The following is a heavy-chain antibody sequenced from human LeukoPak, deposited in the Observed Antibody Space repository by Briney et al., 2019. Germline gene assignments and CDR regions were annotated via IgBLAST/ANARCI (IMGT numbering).Heavy chain of an antibody. CDR1: GGSISNYY. J-gene: IGHJ3*02. CDR3: ARAGRWEGRPHDFDI. Sequence: SSETLSLTCTVSGGSISNYYWNWIRQPPGKGLQWIGYIFYSGSTNYNPSLKSRVTISVDTSKNQFSLRLTSVTAADTAVYYCARAGRWEGRPHDFDIWGQGTMVSVSS. D-gene: IGHD1-26*01. V-gene: IGHV4-59*01. CDR2: IFYSGST.